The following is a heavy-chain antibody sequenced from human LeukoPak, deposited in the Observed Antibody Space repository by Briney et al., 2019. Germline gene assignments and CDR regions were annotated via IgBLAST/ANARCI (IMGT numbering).Heavy chain of an antibody. Sequence: QPGGSLRLSCAASGFTFSGSAMHWVRQASGKGLEWVGRIRSKANSYATAYAASVKGRFTISRDDSKNTAYLQMNSLKTEDTAVYYCTRRRDGYNYEPDYYYYGMDVWGQGTTVTVSS. D-gene: IGHD5-24*01. V-gene: IGHV3-73*01. CDR2: IRSKANSYAT. CDR3: TRRRDGYNYEPDYYYYGMDV. CDR1: GFTFSGSA. J-gene: IGHJ6*02.